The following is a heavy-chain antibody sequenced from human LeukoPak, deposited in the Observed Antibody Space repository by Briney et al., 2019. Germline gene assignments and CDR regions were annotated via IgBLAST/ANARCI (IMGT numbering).Heavy chain of an antibody. CDR1: GFTFSSYA. J-gene: IGHJ4*02. D-gene: IGHD1-26*01. CDR3: AKGRSGGYLYYYDS. Sequence: PGGSLRLSCAASGFTFSSYAMSWVRQAPGRGLEWVSAISGSGGSTHYADSVKGRFTISRDNSKNTVFLQMNSLRAEDTALYFCAKGRSGGYLYYYDSWGQGTLVTVSS. CDR2: ISGSGGST. V-gene: IGHV3-23*01.